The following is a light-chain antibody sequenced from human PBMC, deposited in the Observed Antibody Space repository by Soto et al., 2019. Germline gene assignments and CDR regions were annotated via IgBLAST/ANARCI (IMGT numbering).Light chain of an antibody. CDR1: QSISTY. J-gene: IGKJ2*01. V-gene: IGKV1-39*01. Sequence: DIQMTQSPSSLPASVGDRVTLTCRASQSISTYLNWYQQKPGKAPKLLIYAASSLQSGVPSRLSGSGSGTDFTLIISSLQPEDFATYYCQQSYTIPYTFGQGTKLEI. CDR3: QQSYTIPYT. CDR2: AAS.